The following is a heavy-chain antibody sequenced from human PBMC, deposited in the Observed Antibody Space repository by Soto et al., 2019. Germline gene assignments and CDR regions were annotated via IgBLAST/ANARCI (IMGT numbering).Heavy chain of an antibody. CDR1: GGSFSGYY. CDR3: ARGRRYDILTGYPPRTYYYYYYGMDV. V-gene: IGHV4-34*01. D-gene: IGHD3-9*01. Sequence: SETLSLTCAVYGGSFSGYYWSWIRQPPGKGLEWIGEINHSGSTNYNPSLKSRVTISVDTSENQFSLKLSSVTAADTAVYYCARGRRYDILTGYPPRTYYYYYYGMDVWGQGTTVTVSS. CDR2: INHSGST. J-gene: IGHJ6*02.